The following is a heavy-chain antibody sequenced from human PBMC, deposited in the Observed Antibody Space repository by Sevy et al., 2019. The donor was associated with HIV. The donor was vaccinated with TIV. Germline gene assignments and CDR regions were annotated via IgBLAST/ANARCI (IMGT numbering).Heavy chain of an antibody. J-gene: IGHJ6*02. Sequence: GGSLRLSCAASGFTFSSYSMNWVRQAPGKGLEWVSSISSSSSYIYYADSVKGRFTISRDNAKNSLYLQMNSLRAEDTAVYYCASLHLLWFRELLRGIDVWGQGTTVTVSS. CDR2: ISSSSSYI. D-gene: IGHD3-10*01. CDR1: GFTFSSYS. CDR3: ASLHLLWFRELLRGIDV. V-gene: IGHV3-21*01.